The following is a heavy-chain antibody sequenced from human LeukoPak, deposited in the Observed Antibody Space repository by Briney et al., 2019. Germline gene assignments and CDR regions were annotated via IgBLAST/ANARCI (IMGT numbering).Heavy chain of an antibody. D-gene: IGHD1-26*01. CDR1: GYLFSSYD. CDR3: ARRGRSGSYTFDY. Sequence: GASVKVSCKASGYLFSSYDINWVRQAPGQGLEWMGWISAYNGNTNYAQKLQGRVTMTTDTSTSTAYMELRSLRSDDTAVYYCARRGRSGSYTFDYWGQGTLVTVSS. V-gene: IGHV1-18*01. CDR2: ISAYNGNT. J-gene: IGHJ4*02.